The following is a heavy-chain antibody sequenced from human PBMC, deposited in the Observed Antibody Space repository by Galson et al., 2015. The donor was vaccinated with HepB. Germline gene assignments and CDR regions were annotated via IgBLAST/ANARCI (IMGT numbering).Heavy chain of an antibody. V-gene: IGHV2-5*02. CDR3: AHQSGSYSSFDY. Sequence: PALVNPTQTLTLTCTFSGFSLSTSGVGVGWIRQPPGKALEWLALIYWDDDKRYSPSLKSRLTITKDTSKNQVVLTMANMDPVDTATYYCAHQSGSYSSFDYWGQGTLVTVSS. CDR1: GFSLSTSGVG. D-gene: IGHD1-26*01. J-gene: IGHJ4*02. CDR2: IYWDDDK.